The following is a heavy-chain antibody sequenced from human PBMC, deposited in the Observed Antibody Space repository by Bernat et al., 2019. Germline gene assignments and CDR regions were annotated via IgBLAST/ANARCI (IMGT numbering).Heavy chain of an antibody. D-gene: IGHD3-22*01. V-gene: IGHV3-30*18. CDR1: GFTFSSYG. J-gene: IGHJ4*02. Sequence: QVQLVESGGGVVQPGRSLRLSCAASGFTFSSYGMHWVRQAPGKGLEWVAVISYDGSNKYYADSVEGRFTISRDNSKNTLYLQMNSLRAEDTAVYYCAKWGRTYYYDSSGYSRFDYWGQGTLVTVSS. CDR3: AKWGRTYYYDSSGYSRFDY. CDR2: ISYDGSNK.